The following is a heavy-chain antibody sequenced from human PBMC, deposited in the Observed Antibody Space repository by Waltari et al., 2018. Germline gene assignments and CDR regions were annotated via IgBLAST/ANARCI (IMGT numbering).Heavy chain of an antibody. CDR3: ARTWRENTFDI. D-gene: IGHD2-2*02. Sequence: EVQLVESGGGLVQPGGSLRLSCAASGFSRSGYSMSWVRQTAGKGLEWLAFAGVDGTTMYYADSVKCRFTISRDIRENSVYLQMNSLRVEDTGLFYCARTWRENTFDIWGQGTMVTVSS. CDR2: AGVDGTTM. J-gene: IGHJ3*02. V-gene: IGHV3-48*03. CDR1: GFSRSGYS.